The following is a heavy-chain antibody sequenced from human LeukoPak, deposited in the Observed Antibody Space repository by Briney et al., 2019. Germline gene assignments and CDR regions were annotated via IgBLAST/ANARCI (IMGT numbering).Heavy chain of an antibody. CDR3: ARVGHVYDSSGYYQDY. D-gene: IGHD3-22*01. CDR1: GGSLSSSSYY. V-gene: IGHV4-39*07. J-gene: IGHJ4*02. CDR2: IYYSGST. Sequence: SETLSLTCTVSGGSLSSSSYYWGWIRQPPGKGLEWIGRIYYSGSTYYNPSLKSRVTISVDTSKNQFSLKLSSVTAADTAVYYCARVGHVYDSSGYYQDYWGQGTLVTVSS.